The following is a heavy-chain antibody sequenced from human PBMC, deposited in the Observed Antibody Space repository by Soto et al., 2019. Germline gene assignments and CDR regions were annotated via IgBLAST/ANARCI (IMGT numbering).Heavy chain of an antibody. CDR1: GGTINSGCYY. J-gene: IGHJ6*01. CDR3: ARFPSRDHYFAMAV. CDR2: IYYSGNT. Sequence: LCLTCSVSGGTINSGCYYWTLIRQHPGRGLECIGYIYYSGNTYYNPSLKSRLTISLDTSENQFSMKLNSVTAADTAVYYCARFPSRDHYFAMAVWGQGTAVTVSS. V-gene: IGHV4-31*03. D-gene: IGHD2-2*01.